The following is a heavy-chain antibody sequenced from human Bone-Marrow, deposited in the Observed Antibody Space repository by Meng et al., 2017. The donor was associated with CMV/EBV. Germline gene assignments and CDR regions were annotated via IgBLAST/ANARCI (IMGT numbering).Heavy chain of an antibody. V-gene: IGHV4-30-4*08. CDR1: GGSISSGDYY. Sequence: LRLSCTVSGGSISSGDYYWSWIRQPPGKGLEWIGYIYYSGSTYYNPSLKSRVTISVDTSKNQFSLKLSSVTAADTAVYYCARHIREYYYDSKGSYFDYWGQGTLVTVSS. CDR3: ARHIREYYYDSKGSYFDY. CDR2: IYYSGST. D-gene: IGHD3-22*01. J-gene: IGHJ4*02.